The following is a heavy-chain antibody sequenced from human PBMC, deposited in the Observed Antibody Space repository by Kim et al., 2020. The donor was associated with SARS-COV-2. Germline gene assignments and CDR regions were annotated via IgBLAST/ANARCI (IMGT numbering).Heavy chain of an antibody. J-gene: IGHJ2*01. D-gene: IGHD2-2*01. CDR1: GFTFSRYD. CDR2: IGTGGDT. V-gene: IGHV3-13*01. Sequence: GGSLRLSCEASGFTFSRYDMSWVRQVSGKGLEWVSAIGTGGDTYYSDSVKGRFTISRENAKSSLYLQMNSLRAGDTAVYYCVREDPGWAPNAFFWYFDLWGRGTLVTVSS. CDR3: VREDPGWAPNAFFWYFDL.